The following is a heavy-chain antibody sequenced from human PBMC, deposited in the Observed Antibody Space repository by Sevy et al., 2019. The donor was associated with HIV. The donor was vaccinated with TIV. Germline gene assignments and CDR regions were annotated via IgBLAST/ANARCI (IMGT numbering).Heavy chain of an antibody. V-gene: IGHV1-8*03. CDR3: ARASMVRGVITGSYYDYGMDV. D-gene: IGHD3-10*01. CDR1: GYTFTSYD. CDR2: MNPNSGNT. Sequence: ASVKVSCKASGYTFTSYDINWVRQATGQGLEWMGWMNPNSGNTGYAQKFQGRVTITRNTSISTAYMELSSLRSEDTAVYYCARASMVRGVITGSYYDYGMDVWGQGTTVTVSS. J-gene: IGHJ6*02.